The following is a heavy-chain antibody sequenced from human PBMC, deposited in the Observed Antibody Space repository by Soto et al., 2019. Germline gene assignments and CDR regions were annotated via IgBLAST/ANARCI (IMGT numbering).Heavy chain of an antibody. CDR1: GFTFSSYA. CDR2: ISYDGSNK. Sequence: GGSLRLSCAASGFTFSSYAMHWVRQAPGKGLEWVAVISYDGSNKYYADSVKGRFTISRDNSKNTLYLQMNSLRAEDTAVYYCASISIAVAGPFDYWGQGTLVTVSS. J-gene: IGHJ4*02. V-gene: IGHV3-30-3*01. D-gene: IGHD6-19*01. CDR3: ASISIAVAGPFDY.